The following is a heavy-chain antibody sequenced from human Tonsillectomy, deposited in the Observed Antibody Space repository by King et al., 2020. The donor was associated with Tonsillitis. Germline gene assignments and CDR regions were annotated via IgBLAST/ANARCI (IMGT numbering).Heavy chain of an antibody. CDR1: GFTFSSYA. D-gene: IGHD3-10*01. CDR2: ISGSGGST. J-gene: IGHJ4*02. V-gene: IGHV3-23*04. Sequence: VQLVESGGGLVQPGGSLRLSCAASGFTFSSYAMSWVRQAPGKGLEWGSAISGSGGSTYYADSVKGRFTISRDNSKNTLYLQMNSLRAEDTAVYYCAKDRGTTMVRGPNSHGYWGQGTLVTVSS. CDR3: AKDRGTTMVRGPNSHGY.